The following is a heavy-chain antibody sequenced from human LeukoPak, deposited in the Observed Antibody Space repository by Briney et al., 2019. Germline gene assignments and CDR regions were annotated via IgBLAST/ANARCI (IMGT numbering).Heavy chain of an antibody. CDR3: ARVMTTVTTWGGFDY. CDR2: IYYSGST. Sequence: SETLSLTCAVYGGSFSGYYWSWIRQPPGKGLEWIGYIYYSGSTNYNPSLKSRVTISVDTSKNQFSLKLSSVTAADTAVYYCARVMTTVTTWGGFDYWGQGTLVTVSS. CDR1: GGSFSGYY. J-gene: IGHJ4*02. D-gene: IGHD4-17*01. V-gene: IGHV4-59*01.